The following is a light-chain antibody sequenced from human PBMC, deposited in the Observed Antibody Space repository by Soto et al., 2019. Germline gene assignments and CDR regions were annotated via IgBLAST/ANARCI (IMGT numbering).Light chain of an antibody. CDR2: DDS. J-gene: IGLJ1*01. V-gene: IGLV3-21*02. CDR3: HVWDSSSDHYV. CDR1: NIGGKS. Sequence: ELTQPPSVSVAPGQTARITCGGNNIGGKSVHWYQQKPGQAPVLVVYDDSDRPSGIPDRFSGSNSGDTATLTIRRVEAGDEADYYCHVWDSSSDHYVFGTGTKV.